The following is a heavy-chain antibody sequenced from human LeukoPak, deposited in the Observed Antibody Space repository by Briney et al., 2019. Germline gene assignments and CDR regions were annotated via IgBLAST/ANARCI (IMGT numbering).Heavy chain of an antibody. CDR2: MNPNSGNT. D-gene: IGHD6-19*01. CDR3: ARVAMGQWPNNWFDP. J-gene: IGHJ5*02. Sequence: ASVKVSCKASGYTFTSYDINWVRQATGQGLEWMGWMNPNSGNTGYAQKFQGRVTMTRYTSISTAYMELSSLRSEDTAVYYCARVAMGQWPNNWFDPWGQGTLVTVSS. CDR1: GYTFTSYD. V-gene: IGHV1-8*01.